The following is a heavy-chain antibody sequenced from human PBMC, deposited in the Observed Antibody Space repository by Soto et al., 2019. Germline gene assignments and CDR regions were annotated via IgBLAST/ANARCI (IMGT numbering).Heavy chain of an antibody. CDR3: AKGGPAGFCSGGRCYFDY. Sequence: EVQLVESGGGLVQPGRSLRLSCAASGFTFDDYAMHWVRRVPGKGLEWVSSISWNSNIIGYADSVKGRFTISRDNAKNSLYLKMNSLRTEDTALYYCAKGGPAGFCSGGRCYFDYWGQGTLVTVSS. CDR1: GFTFDDYA. CDR2: ISWNSNII. J-gene: IGHJ4*02. D-gene: IGHD2-15*01. V-gene: IGHV3-9*01.